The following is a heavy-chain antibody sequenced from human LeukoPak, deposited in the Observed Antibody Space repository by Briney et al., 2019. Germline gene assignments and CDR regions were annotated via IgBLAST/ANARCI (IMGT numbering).Heavy chain of an antibody. Sequence: SETLSLTCTVSGGSISSGDYYWSWICQPPGKGLEWIGYIYYSGSTYYNPSLKSRVTISVDTSKNQFSLKLSSVIAADTAVYYCARWNSGGDYWGQGSLVTVSS. V-gene: IGHV4-30-4*02. CDR3: ARWNSGGDY. CDR2: IYYSGST. D-gene: IGHD1/OR15-1a*01. J-gene: IGHJ4*02. CDR1: GGSISSGDYY.